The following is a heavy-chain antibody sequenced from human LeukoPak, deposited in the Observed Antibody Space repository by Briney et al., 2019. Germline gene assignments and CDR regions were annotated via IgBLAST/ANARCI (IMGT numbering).Heavy chain of an antibody. CDR3: AKVTPMAYYYFDY. J-gene: IGHJ4*02. D-gene: IGHD5-18*01. V-gene: IGHV3-23*01. Sequence: GGSLRLSCAASGFTFSNYAMSWVRQAPGKGLEWVSAISDSGYSTYYADSVRGRFTISRDNSKNTLYLQINSLRAEDTAVYYCAKVTPMAYYYFDYWGQGTLVTVSS. CDR1: GFTFSNYA. CDR2: ISDSGYST.